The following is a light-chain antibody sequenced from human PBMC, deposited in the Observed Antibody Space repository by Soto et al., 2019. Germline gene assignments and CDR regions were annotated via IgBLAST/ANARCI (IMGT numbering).Light chain of an antibody. V-gene: IGKV3-15*01. CDR2: GAS. CDR1: QTLYNN. CDR3: QQYSDWPLT. Sequence: EIVMTQSPATLSVSPGERATLSCRASQTLYNNLAWYQQKLGQAPRLLIYGASARATDITARFSGSGSGTEFTLTISGLQSEDFAIYYCQQYSDWPLTFGGWTKVEIK. J-gene: IGKJ4*01.